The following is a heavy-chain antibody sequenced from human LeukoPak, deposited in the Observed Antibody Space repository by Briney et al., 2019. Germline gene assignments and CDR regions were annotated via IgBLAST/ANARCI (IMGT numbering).Heavy chain of an antibody. Sequence: PGGSLRLSCAASGFTFSSYAMSWVRQPPGKGLEWIGEIYHSGSTNYNPSLKSRVTISVDKSKNQLSLKLSSVTAADTAVYYCARVEYDYVWGSYRLFDYWGQGTLVTVSS. J-gene: IGHJ4*02. CDR2: IYHSGST. CDR3: ARVEYDYVWGSYRLFDY. V-gene: IGHV4-4*02. CDR1: GFTFSSYAM. D-gene: IGHD3-16*02.